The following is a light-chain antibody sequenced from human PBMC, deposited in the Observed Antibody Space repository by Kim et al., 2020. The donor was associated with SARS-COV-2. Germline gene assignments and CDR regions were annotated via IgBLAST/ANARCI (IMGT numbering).Light chain of an antibody. CDR1: SSDIGVYNF. Sequence: QSITISCTGTSSDIGVYNFVSWSTQHPGKAPKLLIYDVSKRPSGVSHRFSGSKSGNAASLTISGLQAEDEADYYCSSHIGSSTWVFGGGTQLTVL. J-gene: IGLJ3*02. CDR2: DVS. V-gene: IGLV2-14*04. CDR3: SSHIGSSTWV.